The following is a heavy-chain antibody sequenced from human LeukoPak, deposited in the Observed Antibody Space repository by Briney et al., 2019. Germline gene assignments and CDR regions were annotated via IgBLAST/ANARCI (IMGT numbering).Heavy chain of an antibody. D-gene: IGHD4-17*01. CDR3: AKVIIGTYGDYVGFDY. CDR2: ISGSGGST. Sequence: GGSLRLSCAASGFTFSSYAMSWVRQAPGKGLEWVSAISGSGGSTYYADSVKGRFTISRDNSKNTLYLQMNSLRAEDTAVYYCAKVIIGTYGDYVGFDYWGQGTLVTVSS. CDR1: GFTFSSYA. V-gene: IGHV3-23*01. J-gene: IGHJ4*02.